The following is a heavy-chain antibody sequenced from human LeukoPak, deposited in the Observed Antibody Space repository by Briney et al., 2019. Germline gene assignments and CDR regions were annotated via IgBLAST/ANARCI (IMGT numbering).Heavy chain of an antibody. CDR2: IWSDGSNK. V-gene: IGHV3-33*01. D-gene: IGHD2-8*01. CDR1: GFTFSSYA. J-gene: IGHJ4*02. CDR3: AREVNGAYYFDY. Sequence: GGSLRLSCAASGFTFSSYAMDWVRQAPGKGLEWVAVIWSDGSNKYYADSVEGRFTISRDDSKNTLHLQMDSLRAEDTAVYYCAREVNGAYYFDYWGQGTLVTVSS.